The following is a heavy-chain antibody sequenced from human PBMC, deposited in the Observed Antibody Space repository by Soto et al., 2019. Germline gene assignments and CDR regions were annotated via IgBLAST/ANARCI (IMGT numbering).Heavy chain of an antibody. CDR1: GFTFSSYA. CDR3: AKRRYYDSSGYYRGYYYYYGMDV. CDR2: ISGSGGST. D-gene: IGHD3-22*01. Sequence: EVRLLESGGGLVQPGGSLRLSCAASGFTFSSYAMSWVRQAPGKGLEWVSAISGSGGSTYYADSVKGRFTISRDNSKNTLYLQMNSLRAEDTAVYYCAKRRYYDSSGYYRGYYYYYGMDVWGQGTTVTVSS. J-gene: IGHJ6*02. V-gene: IGHV3-23*01.